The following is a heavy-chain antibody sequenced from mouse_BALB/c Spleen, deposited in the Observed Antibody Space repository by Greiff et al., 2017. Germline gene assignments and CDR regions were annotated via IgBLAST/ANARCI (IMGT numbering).Heavy chain of an antibody. J-gene: IGHJ1*01. CDR3: ARFTGTYGYWYFDV. CDR2: IWAGGST. D-gene: IGHD4-1*01. Sequence: VKLQESGPGLVAPSQSLSITCTVSGFSLTSYGVHWVRQPPGKGLEWLGVIWAGGSTNYNSALMSRLSISKDNSKSQVFLKMNSLQTDDTAMYYCARFTGTYGYWYFDVWGAGTTVTVSS. V-gene: IGHV2-9*02. CDR1: GFSLTSYG.